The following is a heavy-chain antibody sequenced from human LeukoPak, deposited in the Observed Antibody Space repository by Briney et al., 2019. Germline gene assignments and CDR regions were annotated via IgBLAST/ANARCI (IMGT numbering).Heavy chain of an antibody. CDR2: INPSGGST. Sequence: ASVKVSCKASGYTFTSYYMHWVRQAPGQGLEWMGIINPSGGSTSYAQKLQGRVTMTTDTSTSTAYMELRSLRSDDTAVYYCAREGGLACDYWGQGTLVTVSS. V-gene: IGHV1-46*01. CDR1: GYTFTSYY. D-gene: IGHD1-26*01. J-gene: IGHJ4*02. CDR3: AREGGLACDY.